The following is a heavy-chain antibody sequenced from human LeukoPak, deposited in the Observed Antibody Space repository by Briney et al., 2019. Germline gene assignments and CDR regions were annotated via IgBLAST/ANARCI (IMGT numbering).Heavy chain of an antibody. V-gene: IGHV3-23*01. CDR1: GFTFSSYA. CDR2: ISGSGGST. CDR3: AKDQKWELLQYFDY. J-gene: IGHJ4*02. Sequence: GGSLRLSCAASGFTFSSYAMSWVRQAPGKGLEWVSAISGSGGSTYYADSVKGRFTISRDNSKNTLYLQMNSLRAEDTAVYYCAKDQKWELLQYFDYWAREPWSPSPQ. D-gene: IGHD1-26*01.